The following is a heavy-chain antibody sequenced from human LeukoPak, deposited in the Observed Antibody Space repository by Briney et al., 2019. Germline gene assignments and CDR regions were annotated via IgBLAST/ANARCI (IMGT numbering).Heavy chain of an antibody. D-gene: IGHD5-18*01. Sequence: GGSLRLSCAASGFTFSSYAMHWVRQAPGKGLEWVAVISYDGSNKYYADSVKGRFTISRDNSKNTLYLQMNSLRAEDTAVYYCAGQPAMVTYYFDYWGQGTLVTVSS. V-gene: IGHV3-30*04. CDR3: AGQPAMVTYYFDY. CDR1: GFTFSSYA. J-gene: IGHJ4*02. CDR2: ISYDGSNK.